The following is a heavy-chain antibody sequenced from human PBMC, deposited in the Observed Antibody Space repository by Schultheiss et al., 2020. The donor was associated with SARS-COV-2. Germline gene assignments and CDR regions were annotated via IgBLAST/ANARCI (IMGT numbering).Heavy chain of an antibody. Sequence: GESLKISCAASGFTFSSYEMNWVRQAPGKGLEWVSSISSSSSYIYYADSVKGRFTISRDNAKNSLYLQMNSLRAEDTAVYYCARDTPYYGSGSYYNVSHWGQGTLVTVSS. D-gene: IGHD3-10*01. CDR2: ISSSSSYI. J-gene: IGHJ4*02. CDR3: ARDTPYYGSGSYYNVSH. CDR1: GFTFSSYE. V-gene: IGHV3-21*01.